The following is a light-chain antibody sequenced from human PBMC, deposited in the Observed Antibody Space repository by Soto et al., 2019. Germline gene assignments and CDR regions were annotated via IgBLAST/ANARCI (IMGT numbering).Light chain of an antibody. J-gene: IGLJ1*01. V-gene: IGLV2-8*01. CDR3: CSYARPNDVYV. CDR2: EVN. Sequence: QSALSQPPSASGSPGQSVTISCTGTSSDVGGYKYVSWYQQLPGKAPKLIIFEVNKRPSGVPDRFSGSKSGNTASLTVSGLQAEDEADYYCCSYARPNDVYVFGIGTKSPS. CDR1: SSDVGGYKY.